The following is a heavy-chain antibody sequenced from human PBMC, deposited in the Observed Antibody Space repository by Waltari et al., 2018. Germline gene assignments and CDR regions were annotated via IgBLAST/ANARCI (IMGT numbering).Heavy chain of an antibody. V-gene: IGHV4-39*01. CDR3: AIRPSSSWHTVDY. CDR1: GGSISSSSYY. D-gene: IGHD6-13*01. CDR2: IYYSGST. Sequence: QLQLQESGPGLVKPSETLSLTCTVSGGSISSSSYYWGWIRQPPGKGLEWIGSIYYSGSTYYNPSLKSRVTISVDTSKNQFSLKLSSVTAADTAVYYCAIRPSSSWHTVDYWGQGTLVTVSS. J-gene: IGHJ4*02.